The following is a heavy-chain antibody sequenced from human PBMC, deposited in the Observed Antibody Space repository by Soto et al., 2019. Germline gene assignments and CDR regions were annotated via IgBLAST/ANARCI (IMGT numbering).Heavy chain of an antibody. CDR1: GASITSYY. Sequence: PSETLSLTCTVSGASITSYYWSWLRQPPGKGPEWIGFFYYSGSTNYNPSLKSRLTISVDTSKNQFSLKLTSVTAADTAVYYCAVRHDSGDYWGQGTLVTVSS. V-gene: IGHV4-59*01. D-gene: IGHD3-16*01. CDR3: AVRHDSGDY. CDR2: FYYSGST. J-gene: IGHJ4*02.